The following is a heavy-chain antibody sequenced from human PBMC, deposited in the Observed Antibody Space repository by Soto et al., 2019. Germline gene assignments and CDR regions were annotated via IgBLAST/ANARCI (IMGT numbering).Heavy chain of an antibody. CDR2: ISDDGSNK. J-gene: IGHJ4*02. Sequence: QVQLVESGGGVVQPGRSLRLSCAASGFTFSSYGMHWVRQAPGKGLEWVAVISDDGSNKYYADSVKGRFTISRDNCKNTLYMQMNSRRAEDTAVYYGATVYYYESSWGQGTLVTVSS. CDR1: GFTFSSYG. D-gene: IGHD3-22*01. CDR3: ATVYYYESS. V-gene: IGHV3-30*03.